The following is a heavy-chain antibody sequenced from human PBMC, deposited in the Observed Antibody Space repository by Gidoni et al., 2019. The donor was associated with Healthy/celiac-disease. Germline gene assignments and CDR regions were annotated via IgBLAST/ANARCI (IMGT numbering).Heavy chain of an antibody. D-gene: IGHD1-26*01. Sequence: GRFTISRDNAKNTLYLQRNSLRAEDTAVYYCAKAGWELLYFDYWGQGNLVTVSS. V-gene: IGHV3-23*01. CDR3: AKAGWELLYFDY. J-gene: IGHJ4*02.